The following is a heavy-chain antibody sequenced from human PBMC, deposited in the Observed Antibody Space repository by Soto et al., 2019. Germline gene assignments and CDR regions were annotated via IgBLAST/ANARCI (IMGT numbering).Heavy chain of an antibody. J-gene: IGHJ3*02. CDR2: ISSSSITI. CDR3: ATDRGSRGWLDAFNI. V-gene: IGHV3-48*02. D-gene: IGHD6-19*01. CDR1: GFTFSNYN. Sequence: GGSLRLSCAASGFTFSNYNMNWVRQAPGKGLEWVSYISSSSITIYYADSVKGRFTISRDNAKNSLYLQMNSLRDEDTAVYYCATDRGSRGWLDAFNIWGQGTMVTVS.